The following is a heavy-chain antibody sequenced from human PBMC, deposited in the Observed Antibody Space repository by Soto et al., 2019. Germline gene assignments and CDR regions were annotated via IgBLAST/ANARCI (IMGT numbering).Heavy chain of an antibody. V-gene: IGHV3-15*01. D-gene: IGHD3-3*01. CDR3: ASGTGKSDFDY. CDR2: IKSKTEAATR. Sequence: GGSLRLSCAASGFTFSNAWMSWVRQAPGKGLEWVGRIKSKTEAATRDFAAPVKGRFAISRDDSKNTVFLQMNSLKIEDSGVYYCASGTGKSDFDYWGLGILVTVSS. CDR1: GFTFSNAW. J-gene: IGHJ4*02.